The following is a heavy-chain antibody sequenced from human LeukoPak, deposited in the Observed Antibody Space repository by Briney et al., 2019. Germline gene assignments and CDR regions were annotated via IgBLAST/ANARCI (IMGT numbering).Heavy chain of an antibody. V-gene: IGHV3-7*01. J-gene: IGHJ3*02. CDR2: INEDGSEK. CDR3: AKDRDGGNPGAFDI. Sequence: GGSLRLSCAASGFTFSNFWMSWVRQAPGKGLEWVANINEDGSEKYYVDSVKGRFTISRDNARNSLDLQMNSLRAEDTAVYYCAKDRDGGNPGAFDIWGQGTMVTVSS. CDR1: GFTFSNFW. D-gene: IGHD4-23*01.